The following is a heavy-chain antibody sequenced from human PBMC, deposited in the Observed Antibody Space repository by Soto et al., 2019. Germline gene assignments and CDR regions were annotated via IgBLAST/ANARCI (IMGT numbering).Heavy chain of an antibody. V-gene: IGHV3-23*01. J-gene: IGHJ4*02. CDR2: VSIGGST. D-gene: IGHD2-15*01. Sequence: DVQLLESGGGLVQPEGSLRLSCAASGFTFSSYAMGWVRQGPGKGLEWGAVVSIGGSTHYADSVRGRFTISRDNSKNTLSLQMNSLTAEDTAVYFCATRRGAGGHFDYWGQGALVTVSS. CDR3: ATRRGAGGHFDY. CDR1: GFTFSSYA.